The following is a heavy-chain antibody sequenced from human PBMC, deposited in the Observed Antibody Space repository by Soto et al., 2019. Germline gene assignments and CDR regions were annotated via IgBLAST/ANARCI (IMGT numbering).Heavy chain of an antibody. CDR2: VKSKTDGGRT. Sequence: GGSMRLSCAASVFTFSNAWMGWVRQAAGKGLEWGGRVKSKTDGGRTDYAAPVNGTFTIPTDDSKTTLYLQMNSLKTEDTAVYYCTTEEVWFGEQNYYGMDVCGQGTTVTVSS. V-gene: IGHV3-15*01. CDR3: TTEEVWFGEQNYYGMDV. CDR1: VFTFSNAW. J-gene: IGHJ6*02. D-gene: IGHD3-10*01.